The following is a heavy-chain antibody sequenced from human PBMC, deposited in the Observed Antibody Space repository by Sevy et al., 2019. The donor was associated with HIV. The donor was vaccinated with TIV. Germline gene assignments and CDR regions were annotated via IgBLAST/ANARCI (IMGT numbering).Heavy chain of an antibody. V-gene: IGHV3-23*01. CDR1: GFTFSSYA. CDR3: AKDPDGYNSYFSIDY. CDR2: ISGSGGST. D-gene: IGHD5-12*01. J-gene: IGHJ4*02. Sequence: GGSLRLSCAASGFTFSSYAMSWVRQAPGKGLEWVSAISGSGGSTYYADSVKGRFTISRDNSKITLYLQMNSLRADDKAVYYCAKDPDGYNSYFSIDYWGQGTLVTVSS.